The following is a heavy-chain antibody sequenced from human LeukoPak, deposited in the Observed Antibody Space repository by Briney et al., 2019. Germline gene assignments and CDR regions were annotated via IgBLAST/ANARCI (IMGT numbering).Heavy chain of an antibody. CDR1: GYTFTGYY. CDR2: INPNSGGT. Sequence: ASVKVSCKASGYTFTGYYMHWVRHAPGQGLERMGWINPNSGGTNYAKTFLGRGTIIRDTSFRTAYMELRRLRSDATAAEYCAREEGATTKRIYDFDYWGQGTLVTVSS. CDR3: AREEGATTKRIYDFDY. V-gene: IGHV1-2*02. D-gene: IGHD1-26*01. J-gene: IGHJ4*02.